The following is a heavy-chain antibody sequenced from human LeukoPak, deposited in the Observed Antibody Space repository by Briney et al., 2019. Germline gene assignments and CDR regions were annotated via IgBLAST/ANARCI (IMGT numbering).Heavy chain of an antibody. CDR2: ISSGSSYI. CDR3: ARHYSSGFRVDY. J-gene: IGHJ4*02. D-gene: IGHD6-25*01. V-gene: IGHV3-21*01. Sequence: GGSLRLSCAASGFTFSSYSMNWVRQAPGKGLGWVSSISSGSSYIYYADSVKGRFTISRDNAKNSLYLQMNSLRAEDTAVYYCARHYSSGFRVDYWGQGTLVTVSS. CDR1: GFTFSSYS.